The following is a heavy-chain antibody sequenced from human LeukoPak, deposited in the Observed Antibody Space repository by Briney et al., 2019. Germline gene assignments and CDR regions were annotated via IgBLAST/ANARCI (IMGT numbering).Heavy chain of an antibody. D-gene: IGHD5-12*01. CDR1: GFTFSSYS. J-gene: IGHJ4*02. CDR2: ISSSSSYI. V-gene: IGHV3-21*01. CDR3: ARGLRAPGSEVATDWHY. Sequence: GGCLRLSCAASGFTFSSYSMNWVRQAPGKGLEWVSSISSSSSYIYYADSVKGRFTISRDNAKNSLYLQMNSLRAEDTAVYYCARGLRAPGSEVATDWHYWGQGTLVTVSS.